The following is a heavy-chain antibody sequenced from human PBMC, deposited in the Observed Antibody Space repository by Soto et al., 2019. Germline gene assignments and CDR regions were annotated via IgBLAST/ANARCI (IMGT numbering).Heavy chain of an antibody. D-gene: IGHD6-19*01. J-gene: IGHJ4*02. CDR2: ISGSGGST. CDR1: GFTFSSHA. V-gene: IGHV3-23*01. CDR3: AREIASGWNAFDQ. Sequence: PGGSLRLSCAASGFTFSSHAMSWVRQAPGKGLEWVSAISGSGGSTYYADSVKGRFTISRDNSKNTLYLLMGSLRAEDTAVYYCAREIASGWNAFDQWGQGTLVTVSS.